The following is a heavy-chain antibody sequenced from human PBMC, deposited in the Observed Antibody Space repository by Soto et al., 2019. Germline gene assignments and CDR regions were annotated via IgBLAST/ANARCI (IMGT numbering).Heavy chain of an antibody. J-gene: IGHJ4*02. Sequence: SVKVSCKASGGTFSSYAISWVRQAPGQGLEWMGGIIPIFGTANYAQKFQGRVTITADESTSTAYMELSSLRSEDTAVYYCARGLYDSSGYYYRLIRYFDYWGQGTLVTVSS. D-gene: IGHD3-22*01. CDR2: IIPIFGTA. CDR1: GGTFSSYA. V-gene: IGHV1-69*13. CDR3: ARGLYDSSGYYYRLIRYFDY.